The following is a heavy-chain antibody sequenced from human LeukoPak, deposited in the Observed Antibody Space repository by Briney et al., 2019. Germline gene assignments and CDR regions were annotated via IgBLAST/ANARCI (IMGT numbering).Heavy chain of an antibody. J-gene: IGHJ4*02. CDR1: GFTFSHYW. V-gene: IGHV3-7*01. CDR3: ARDSYYDLWSGYYGLDS. Sequence: PGGSLRLSCAASGFTFSHYWMSWVRQAPGKGLEWVANIKQDGSEKYYVDSVKGRFTISRDNAKNSLYLQMNSLRAEDTAVYYCARDSYYDLWSGYYGLDSWGQGTLVTVSS. CDR2: IKQDGSEK. D-gene: IGHD3-3*01.